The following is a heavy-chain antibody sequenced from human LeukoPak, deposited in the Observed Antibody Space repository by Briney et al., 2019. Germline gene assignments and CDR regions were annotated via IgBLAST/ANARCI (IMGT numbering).Heavy chain of an antibody. CDR3: SRGGQRAGYAFDI. CDR1: GLTFSDYD. Sequence: GGSLRLSCAASGLTFSDYDMHWVRQVTGKGLEWVSSLHTAGDAHYSVSVRGRFIISRERSKTSFYLQMNSLRAEDSAMYYCSRGGQRAGYAFDIWGQGTMVTVSS. V-gene: IGHV3-13*01. CDR2: LHTAGDA. J-gene: IGHJ3*02.